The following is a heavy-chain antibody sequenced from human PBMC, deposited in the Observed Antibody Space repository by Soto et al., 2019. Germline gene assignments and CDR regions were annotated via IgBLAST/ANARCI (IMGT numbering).Heavy chain of an antibody. Sequence: GGSLRLSCAASGLTFSSYDMHWVRQAAGKGLEWVSTIGAAGDTSYPGSVKGRFTISRENARNSLYLQMNSLRAGDTAVYYCARGIGSYYYMDVWGKGTTVTVSS. D-gene: IGHD2-15*01. CDR2: IGAAGDT. J-gene: IGHJ6*03. CDR1: GLTFSSYD. CDR3: ARGIGSYYYMDV. V-gene: IGHV3-13*01.